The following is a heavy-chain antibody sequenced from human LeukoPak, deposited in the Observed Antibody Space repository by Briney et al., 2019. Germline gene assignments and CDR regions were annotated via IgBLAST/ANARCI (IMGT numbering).Heavy chain of an antibody. Sequence: ASVTVSCKASGYTFTGYYMHWVRQAPGQGLEWMGWINPSSGGTNYAQKFQGRVTMTRDTSISTAYMELGRLRSDDTAIYYCARDVGEYCSSVSCYASDYWGQGTLVTVSS. D-gene: IGHD2-2*01. CDR3: ARDVGEYCSSVSCYASDY. CDR1: GYTFTGYY. J-gene: IGHJ4*02. CDR2: INPSSGGT. V-gene: IGHV1-2*02.